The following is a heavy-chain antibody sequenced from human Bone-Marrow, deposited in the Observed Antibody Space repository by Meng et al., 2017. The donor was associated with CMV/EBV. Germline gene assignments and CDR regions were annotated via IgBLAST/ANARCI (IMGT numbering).Heavy chain of an antibody. V-gene: IGHV3-13*01. D-gene: IGHD6-13*01. Sequence: GGSLRLSCAASGFTFSNYDMHWVRQATGKGLEWVSTIGTAGDTYYPGSVKGRFTVSRENAKNSLYLQMNSLRAGDTAVYYCARGLRAAAAHDAFDIWGQGTRVTVSS. J-gene: IGHJ3*02. CDR1: GFTFSNYD. CDR3: ARGLRAAAAHDAFDI. CDR2: IGTAGDT.